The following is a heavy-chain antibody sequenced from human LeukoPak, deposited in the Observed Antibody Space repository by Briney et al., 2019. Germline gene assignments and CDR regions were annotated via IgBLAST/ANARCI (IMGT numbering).Heavy chain of an antibody. CDR1: LFTFSRYI. D-gene: IGHD3-22*01. CDR3: ATNHSSAYPQRGDY. CDR2: ISTSSDTI. J-gene: IGHJ4*02. V-gene: IGHV3-48*01. Sequence: GGALRLSCAASLFTFSRYIMNCVRQAPGKGGERVSHISTSSDTIHYADSVKGRFTVSRDNAKNSLYLQMNSLRAEDTAVYYCATNHSSAYPQRGDYWGQGTLVTVSS.